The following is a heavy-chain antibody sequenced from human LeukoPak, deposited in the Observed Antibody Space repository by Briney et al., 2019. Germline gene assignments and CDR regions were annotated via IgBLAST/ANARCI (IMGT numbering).Heavy chain of an antibody. CDR3: ARDGSVAAPAEYFQH. CDR2: ISYDGSNK. V-gene: IGHV3-30*03. Sequence: GRSLRLSCAASGFTFSSYGMHWVRQAPGKGLEWVAVISYDGSNKYYADSVKGRFTISRDNSKNTLYLQMNSLRAEDTAVYYCARDGSVAAPAEYFQHWGQGTLVTVSS. CDR1: GFTFSSYG. J-gene: IGHJ1*01. D-gene: IGHD6-19*01.